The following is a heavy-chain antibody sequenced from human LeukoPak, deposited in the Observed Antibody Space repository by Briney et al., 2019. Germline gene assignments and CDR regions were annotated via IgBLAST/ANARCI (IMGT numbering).Heavy chain of an antibody. V-gene: IGHV1-2*02. CDR3: ARRYCSSTSCYWFDP. D-gene: IGHD2-2*01. Sequence: ASVKVSCKAAGYSFTKYYMHWVRQAPGQGLEWMGWVNPNSGGTNYAQKFQGRVTMTRDTSISTAYMELSGLRSDDTAVYCCARRYCSSTSCYWFDPWGQGTLVTVSS. CDR2: VNPNSGGT. CDR1: GYSFTKYY. J-gene: IGHJ5*02.